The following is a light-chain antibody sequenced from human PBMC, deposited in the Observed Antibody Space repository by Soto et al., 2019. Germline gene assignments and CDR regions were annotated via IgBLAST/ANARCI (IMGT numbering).Light chain of an antibody. CDR3: AAGDDSLSGLYF. CDR2: RNN. CDR1: SSNIGSNY. J-gene: IGLJ1*01. V-gene: IGLV1-47*01. Sequence: QSVLTQPPSASGTPGQRVTISCSGSSSNIGSNYVYWYQQLPGTAPKLLIYRNNQRPSGVPDRFSGSKSGTSASLAISGLRSEDEADYYCAAGDDSLSGLYFFGTGTKVTVL.